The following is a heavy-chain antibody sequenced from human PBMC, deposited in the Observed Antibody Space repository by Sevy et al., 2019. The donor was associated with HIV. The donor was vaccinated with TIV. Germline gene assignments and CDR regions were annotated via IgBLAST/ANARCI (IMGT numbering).Heavy chain of an antibody. CDR1: GFTFSSYW. D-gene: IGHD7-27*01. CDR3: ARRTNWGPYDY. CDR2: INSDGSST. J-gene: IGHJ4*02. V-gene: IGHV3-74*01. Sequence: GGSLRLSCAASGFTFSSYWMHWVRQAPGKGLVWVSRINSDGSSTSYADSVKGRFTISRDNAKNTLYLQMNSLRAEDTAVYYCARRTNWGPYDYWGQGTLVTVSS.